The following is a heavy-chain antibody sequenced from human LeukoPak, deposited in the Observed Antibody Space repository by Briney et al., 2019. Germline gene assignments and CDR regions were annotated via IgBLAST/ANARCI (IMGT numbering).Heavy chain of an antibody. D-gene: IGHD3-9*01. J-gene: IGHJ4*02. V-gene: IGHV3-30*03. CDR3: ARGGDYDILTGYSDFDY. CDR1: GFTFNTYG. Sequence: GGSLRLSCAASGFTFNTYGMHWVRQAPGKGLEWVAVMSYDGSDKVYADSVKGRFTISRDNSKNTPYLQMNSLRAEDTAVYYCARGGDYDILTGYSDFDYWGQGTLVTVSS. CDR2: MSYDGSDK.